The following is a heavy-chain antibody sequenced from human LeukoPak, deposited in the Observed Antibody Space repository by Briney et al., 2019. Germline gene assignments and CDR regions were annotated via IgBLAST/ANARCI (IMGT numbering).Heavy chain of an antibody. Sequence: GGSLRLSCAASGFTFNTFWMSWVRQAPGKGLEWVAHIKQDGSEKYYVDSVKGRSTISRDNAKNLLYLQMNSLRAEDTAVYYCARDRFEYDSTTYFGCYAWGLGTLVTVSS. CDR2: IKQDGSEK. V-gene: IGHV3-7*01. D-gene: IGHD2/OR15-2a*01. J-gene: IGHJ5*02. CDR3: ARDRFEYDSTTYFGCYA. CDR1: GFTFNTFW.